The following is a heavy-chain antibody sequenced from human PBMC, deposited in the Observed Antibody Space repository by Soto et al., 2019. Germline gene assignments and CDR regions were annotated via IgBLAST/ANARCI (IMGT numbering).Heavy chain of an antibody. V-gene: IGHV5-10-1*01. Sequence: PGESLKISCKGSGYSFTSYWISWVRQMPGKGLEWMGRIDPSDSYTNYSPSFQGHVTISADKSISTAYLQWSSLKASDTAMYYCARRATDPQYYYYYYGMDVWGQGTTVTVSS. CDR3: ARRATDPQYYYYYYGMDV. J-gene: IGHJ6*02. D-gene: IGHD2-15*01. CDR1: GYSFTSYW. CDR2: IDPSDSYT.